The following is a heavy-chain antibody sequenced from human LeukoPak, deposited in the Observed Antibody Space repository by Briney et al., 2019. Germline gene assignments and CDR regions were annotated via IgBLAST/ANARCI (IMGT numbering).Heavy chain of an antibody. Sequence: GGSLRLSCAASGFTVSSNYMSWVRQAPGKGPEWVSVIYSGGSTYYADSVKGRFTISRDNSKNTLYLQMNSLRAEDTAVYYCARNSGYDYGAFDIWGQGTMVTVSS. CDR2: IYSGGST. CDR1: GFTVSSNY. J-gene: IGHJ3*02. V-gene: IGHV3-66*01. D-gene: IGHD5-12*01. CDR3: ARNSGYDYGAFDI.